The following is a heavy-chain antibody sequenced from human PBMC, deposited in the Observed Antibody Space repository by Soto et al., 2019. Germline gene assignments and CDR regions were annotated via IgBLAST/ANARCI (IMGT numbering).Heavy chain of an antibody. Sequence: SGPTLVHPTEAFTLTCTVSGFSLSNARMGVSWIRQPPGEALEWLAHIFSNDEESYSTSLQSRLHISKDTSKSQVVLPMTNMDPVDTATYNCARIRVDTAMDSSYSHSMDDWGQGTTVTVSS. D-gene: IGHD5-18*01. CDR2: IFSNDEE. J-gene: IGHJ6*02. V-gene: IGHV2-26*01. CDR3: ARIRVDTAMDSSYSHSMDD. CDR1: GFSLSNARMG.